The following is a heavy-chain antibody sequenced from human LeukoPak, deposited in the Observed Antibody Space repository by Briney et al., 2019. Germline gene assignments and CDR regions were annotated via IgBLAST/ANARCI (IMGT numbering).Heavy chain of an antibody. V-gene: IGHV4-59*08. CDR3: AXXXSSGWYAYGMDV. CDR1: GGSISSYY. J-gene: IGHJ6*02. CDR2: IYYSGST. Sequence: SETLSLTCTVSGGSISSYYWSWIRQPPGKGLEWIGYIYYSGSTNYNPSLKSRVTISVGTSKNQFSLKLSSVTAADTAVYYCAXXXSSGWYAYGMDVWGQGTTVTVSS. D-gene: IGHD6-19*01.